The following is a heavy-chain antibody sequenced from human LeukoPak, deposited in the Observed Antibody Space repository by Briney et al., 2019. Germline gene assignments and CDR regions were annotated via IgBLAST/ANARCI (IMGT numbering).Heavy chain of an antibody. CDR3: ARTRTAYYYDSSVSDWAFDI. CDR1: RFTFCRYA. CDR2: INGSGGST. D-gene: IGHD3-22*01. Sequence: GVPLRLPCTASRFTFCRYAMLWLPQAPGEGVEGGSAINGSGGSTYYADSVKGRFTISRDNSKNTLYLQMNSLIAEDTAVYYCARTRTAYYYDSSVSDWAFDIWGQGTMVTVSS. V-gene: IGHV3-23*01. J-gene: IGHJ3*02.